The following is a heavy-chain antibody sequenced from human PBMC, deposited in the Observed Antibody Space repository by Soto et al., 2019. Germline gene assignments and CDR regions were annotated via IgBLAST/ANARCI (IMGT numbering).Heavy chain of an antibody. J-gene: IGHJ2*01. D-gene: IGHD3-22*01. V-gene: IGHV1-8*02. CDR1: GFTFTDYY. Sequence: ASVKVSCKASGFTFTDYYIHWVRQAPGQGLEWMGWMNPNSGSTGYAQKFQGRVTMTRNTSISTAYMELSSLRSEDTAVYYCARNGGGTMIVVAAYWYFDLWGRGTLVTVSS. CDR3: ARNGGGTMIVVAAYWYFDL. CDR2: MNPNSGST.